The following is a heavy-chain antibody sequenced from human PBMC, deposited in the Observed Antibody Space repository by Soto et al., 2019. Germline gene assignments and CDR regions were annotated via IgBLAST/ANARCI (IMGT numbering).Heavy chain of an antibody. D-gene: IGHD6-13*01. CDR3: ARGRIAAAGCQQ. J-gene: IGHJ1*01. CDR1: GYTFTSYD. CDR2: MNPNSGNT. V-gene: IGHV1-8*01. Sequence: QVQLVQSGAEVKKPGASVKVSGKASGYTFTSYDINWVRQATGQALEWMGWMNPNSGNTGYAQKFQGRVTMTRNTSISTAYMELSSLRSEDTAVYYCARGRIAAAGCQQWGQGTLVTVSS.